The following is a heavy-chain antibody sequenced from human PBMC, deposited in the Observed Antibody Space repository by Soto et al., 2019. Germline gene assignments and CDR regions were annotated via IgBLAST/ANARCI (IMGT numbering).Heavy chain of an antibody. J-gene: IGHJ4*02. CDR2: IIPIFGTP. CDR3: ARDRDDYGSGNYYNRIDF. Sequence: QVQLVQSGAEVKKPGSSVKVSCKASGGIFSTYAISWLRQAPGQGLEWMGGIIPIFGTPNYPQRFQGRVTITADESTSTVYMELSRLRSEDTAVYYCARDRDDYGSGNYYNRIDFWGQGTLVTVSS. D-gene: IGHD3-10*01. V-gene: IGHV1-69*01. CDR1: GGIFSTYA.